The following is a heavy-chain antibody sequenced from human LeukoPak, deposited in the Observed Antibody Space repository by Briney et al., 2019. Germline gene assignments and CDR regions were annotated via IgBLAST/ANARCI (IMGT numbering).Heavy chain of an antibody. CDR3: AREGNNNWSDY. J-gene: IGHJ4*02. CDR1: GYTFTDYY. D-gene: IGHD1-1*01. CDR2: ISPNSGGT. V-gene: IGHV1-2*02. Sequence: VASMKVSCKTSGYTFTDYYIHWVRQAPGQGLEWMGWISPNSGGTNYAQKFQGRVTMTRDTSISTAYMELNRQRSDDTAVYYCAREGNNNWSDYWGQGTLVTVTS.